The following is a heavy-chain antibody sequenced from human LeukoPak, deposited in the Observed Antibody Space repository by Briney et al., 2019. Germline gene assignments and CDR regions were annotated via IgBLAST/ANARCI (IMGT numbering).Heavy chain of an antibody. CDR2: IYTSGST. Sequence: PSETLSLTCTVSGGSISSGSYYWSWIRQPAGKGLEWIGRIYTSGSTNYNPSLKSRVTISVDTSKNQFSLKLSSVTAADTAVYYCARLPPSYYYDSSGYYPAYYHYGMDVWGQGTTVTVSS. CDR1: GGSISSGSYY. CDR3: ARLPPSYYYDSSGYYPAYYHYGMDV. D-gene: IGHD3-22*01. V-gene: IGHV4-61*02. J-gene: IGHJ6*02.